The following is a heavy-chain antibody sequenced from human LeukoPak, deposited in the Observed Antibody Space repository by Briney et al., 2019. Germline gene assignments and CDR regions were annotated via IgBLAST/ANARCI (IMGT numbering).Heavy chain of an antibody. D-gene: IGHD4-23*01. CDR3: ARVRGGAPSLVAAFHI. V-gene: IGHV1-8*01. J-gene: IGHJ3*02. CDR2: MNPNSGNT. Sequence: ASVKVSCKASGYTFTNYDINWVRQATGQGLEWMGWMNPNSGNTGYAQKFQGRVTMTRNTSMTTAYMELSSLRSDDTAVYYCARVRGGAPSLVAAFHIWGQGTMVTVSS. CDR1: GYTFTNYD.